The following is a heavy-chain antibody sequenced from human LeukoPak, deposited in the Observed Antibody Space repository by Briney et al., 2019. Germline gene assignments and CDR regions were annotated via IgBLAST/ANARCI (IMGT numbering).Heavy chain of an antibody. CDR3: VRGDSGYPDY. CDR2: IKNDGSYT. D-gene: IGHD5-12*01. CDR1: GFTFNSYW. J-gene: IGHJ4*02. V-gene: IGHV3-74*01. Sequence: GGSLRLSCSASGFTFNSYWMHWVRQVPGRGLVWVSRIKNDGSYTNYAESVKGRFTISRDNAKNTLYLQMNSPRAEDTAVYYCVRGDSGYPDYWGQGTLVTVSS.